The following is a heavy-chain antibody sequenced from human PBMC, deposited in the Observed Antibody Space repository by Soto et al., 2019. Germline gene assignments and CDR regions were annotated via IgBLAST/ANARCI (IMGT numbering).Heavy chain of an antibody. CDR1: GGSIRRGYYY. V-gene: IGHV4-30-4*01. D-gene: IGHD3-16*01. CDR2: IYYSGNT. J-gene: IGHJ6*02. CDR3: PSASLYGMEV. Sequence: PLEILSFTGSVCGGSIRRGYYYWSWIRQPPGQCLESIGNIYYSGNTYYNPSLKSRLIISIDTSKNQFSLKLSSVTDADTAVYCCPSASLYGMEVWCQGTTV.